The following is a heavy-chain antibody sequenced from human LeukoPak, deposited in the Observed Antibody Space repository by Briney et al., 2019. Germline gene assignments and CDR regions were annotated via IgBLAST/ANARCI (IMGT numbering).Heavy chain of an antibody. Sequence: SETLSLTCAVSGGSFSAFFWRWIRQPPGKGLEWIGDVGHSGSTNYNPSLKSRVTISVDTSKNQFSLKLSSVTAADTAVYYCARGTSRAYPLDYWGQGTLVTVSS. J-gene: IGHJ4*02. D-gene: IGHD1-26*01. CDR3: ARGTSRAYPLDY. V-gene: IGHV4-34*01. CDR2: VGHSGST. CDR1: GGSFSAFF.